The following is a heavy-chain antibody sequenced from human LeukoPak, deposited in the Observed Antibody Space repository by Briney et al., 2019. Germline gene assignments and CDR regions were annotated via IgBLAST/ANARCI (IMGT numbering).Heavy chain of an antibody. CDR2: MYYSGST. Sequence: PSETLSLTCTVSGGSISSSSYYGGWIRQPPGKGLEWIGSMYYSGSTYYNPSLKSRITISVDTSKNQFSLKLSSVTAADTAVYYCARHVRSGWTYFDSWGQGTLVTVSS. J-gene: IGHJ4*02. CDR1: GGSISSSSYY. D-gene: IGHD2-15*01. V-gene: IGHV4-39*01. CDR3: ARHVRSGWTYFDS.